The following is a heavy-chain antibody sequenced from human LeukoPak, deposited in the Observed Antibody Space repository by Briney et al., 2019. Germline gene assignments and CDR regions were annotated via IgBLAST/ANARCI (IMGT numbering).Heavy chain of an antibody. V-gene: IGHV3-30*18. J-gene: IGHJ3*02. CDR2: ISYDGSNK. D-gene: IGHD4-23*01. CDR3: ANPTVVTLGKDAFDI. CDR1: GLTFSSYG. Sequence: GGSLRLSCAASGLTFSSYGMHRVRQAPGKGLEWVAVISYDGSNKYYADSVKGRFTISRDNSKNTLYLQMNSLRAEDTAVYYCANPTVVTLGKDAFDIWGQGTMVTVSS.